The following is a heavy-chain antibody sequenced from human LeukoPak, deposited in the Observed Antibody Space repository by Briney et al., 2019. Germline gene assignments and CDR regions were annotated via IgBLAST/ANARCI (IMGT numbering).Heavy chain of an antibody. Sequence: PSETLSLTCTVSGGSISNFYWTWIRQPPGKGLEWIGYIYYSGSTNYNPSLKSRVTISIDTSKNQFSLKLSSVTAADTAVYYCARAPGAALDWGQGTLVTVSS. CDR1: GGSISNFY. J-gene: IGHJ4*02. V-gene: IGHV4-59*12. CDR3: ARAPGAALD. D-gene: IGHD2-15*01. CDR2: IYYSGST.